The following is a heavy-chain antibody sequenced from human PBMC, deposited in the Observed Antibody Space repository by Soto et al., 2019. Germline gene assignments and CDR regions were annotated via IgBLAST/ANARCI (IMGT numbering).Heavy chain of an antibody. CDR2: IYYSGST. J-gene: IGHJ5*02. D-gene: IGHD1-26*01. CDR3: ARLSGQPNPHSGSYGGFDP. Sequence: LSLTCTVSGGSISSSSYYWGWIRQPPGKGLEWIGSIYYSGSTYYNPSLKSRVTISVDTSKNQFSLKLSSVTAADTAVYYCARLSGQPNPHSGSYGGFDPWGQGTLVTVSS. V-gene: IGHV4-39*01. CDR1: GGSISSSSYY.